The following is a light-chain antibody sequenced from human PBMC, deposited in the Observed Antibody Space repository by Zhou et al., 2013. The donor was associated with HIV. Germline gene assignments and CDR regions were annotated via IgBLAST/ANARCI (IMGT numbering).Light chain of an antibody. CDR2: AAS. CDR3: QQSYSNPRT. CDR1: QTISSY. J-gene: IGKJ1*01. Sequence: DIQMTQSPSSLSASVGDRVTITCRASQTISSYLNWYQQKPGKAPKLLIYAASSFQSGVPSRFSGSGSGTDFTLTISNLQPEDFATYHCQQSYSNPRTFGQGTKVEIK. V-gene: IGKV1-39*01.